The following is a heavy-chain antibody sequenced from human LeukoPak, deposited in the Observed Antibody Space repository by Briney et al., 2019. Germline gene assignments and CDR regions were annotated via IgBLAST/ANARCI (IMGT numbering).Heavy chain of an antibody. J-gene: IGHJ6*03. V-gene: IGHV4-34*01. D-gene: IGHD3-3*01. CDR3: AGLRFLEWTYYYYMDV. Sequence: SETLSLTXAVYGGSFSGYYWSWIRQPPGKGLEWIGEINHSGSTNYNPSLKSRVTISVDTSKNQFSLKLSSVTAADTAVYYCAGLRFLEWTYYYYMDVWGKGTTVTVSS. CDR1: GGSFSGYY. CDR2: INHSGST.